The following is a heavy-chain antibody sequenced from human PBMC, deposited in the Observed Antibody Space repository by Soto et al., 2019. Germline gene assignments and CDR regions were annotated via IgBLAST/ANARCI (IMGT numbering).Heavy chain of an antibody. J-gene: IGHJ5*02. CDR2: IDPSDSYT. D-gene: IGHD2-2*02. CDR3: ARLTCSSTSCYTGVGWFDP. CDR1: GYSFTSYW. V-gene: IGHV5-10-1*01. Sequence: LGESLKISCKGSGYSFTSYWISWVRQMPGKGLEWMGRIDPSDSYTNYSPSFQGHVTISADKSISTAYLQWSSLKASDTAMYYCARLTCSSTSCYTGVGWFDPWGQGTLVTVSS.